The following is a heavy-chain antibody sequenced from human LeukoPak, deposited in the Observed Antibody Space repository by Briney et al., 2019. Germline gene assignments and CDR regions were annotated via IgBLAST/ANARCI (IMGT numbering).Heavy chain of an antibody. CDR1: GYTLTELS. CDR2: FDPEDGET. V-gene: IGHV1-24*01. Sequence: GASVKVSCKVSGYTLTELSMHWVRQAPGKGLEWMGAFDPEDGETIYAQKFQGRVTMTEDTSTDTAYMELSSLRSEDTAVYYCATVPYDYVWGSYRYTAADYWGQGTLVTVSS. CDR3: ATVPYDYVWGSYRYTAADY. D-gene: IGHD3-16*02. J-gene: IGHJ4*02.